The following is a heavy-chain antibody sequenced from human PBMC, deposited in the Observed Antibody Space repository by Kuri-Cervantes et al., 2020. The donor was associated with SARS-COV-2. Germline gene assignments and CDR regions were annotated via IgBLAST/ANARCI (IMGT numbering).Heavy chain of an antibody. CDR1: GGSISSFY. D-gene: IGHD1-26*01. CDR2: FYYGDVT. Sequence: SETLSLTCTVSGGSISSFYWSWIRQSPGKGLEWIVYFYYGDVTKYNPYLKSRVNVSADTSKNQISLKLNNVTAADTAVYYCASDNILYSGSGFDLWGQGTLVTVSS. J-gene: IGHJ4*02. V-gene: IGHV4-59*01. CDR3: ASDNILYSGSGFDL.